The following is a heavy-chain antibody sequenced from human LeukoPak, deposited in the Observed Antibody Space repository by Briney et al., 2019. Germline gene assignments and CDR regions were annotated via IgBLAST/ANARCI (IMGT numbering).Heavy chain of an antibody. Sequence: GASVKVSCKASGYTFTSYDINWVRQATGQGLEWMGWMNPNSGNTGYAQKFQGRVTMTRDTSISTAYMELSSLRSEDTAVYYCARVQLVRYPNWFDPWGQGTLVTVSS. J-gene: IGHJ5*02. CDR1: GYTFTSYD. CDR2: MNPNSGNT. V-gene: IGHV1-8*01. CDR3: ARVQLVRYPNWFDP. D-gene: IGHD6-6*01.